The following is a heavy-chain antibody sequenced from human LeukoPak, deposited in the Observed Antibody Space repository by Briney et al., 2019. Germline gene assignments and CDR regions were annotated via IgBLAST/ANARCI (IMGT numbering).Heavy chain of an antibody. CDR1: GFTFSSYW. Sequence: GGSLRLSCAASGFTFSSYWLHWVRQAPGKGLVWVSRINSDGSSITYADSVKGRFTISRDNAKNTLYLQMNSLRVEDAAVYYCAREGRVSGYDFDCWGQGTLVTVSS. V-gene: IGHV3-74*03. CDR2: INSDGSSI. J-gene: IGHJ4*02. CDR3: AREGRVSGYDFDC. D-gene: IGHD5-12*01.